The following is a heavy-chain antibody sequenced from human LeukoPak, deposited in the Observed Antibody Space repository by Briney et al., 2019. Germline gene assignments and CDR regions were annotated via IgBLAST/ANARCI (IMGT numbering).Heavy chain of an antibody. V-gene: IGHV3-66*01. CDR2: IYSGGST. CDR3: AREGIAAAGTLGYFDY. CDR1: GFTVSSNY. D-gene: IGHD6-13*01. J-gene: IGHJ4*02. Sequence: GGSLRLSCAASGFTVSSNYMSWVRQAPGKGLEWVSVIYSGGSTYYADSVKGRFTISRDNSKNTLYLQMNSLRAEDTAVYYCAREGIAAAGTLGYFDYWGQGTLVTVSS.